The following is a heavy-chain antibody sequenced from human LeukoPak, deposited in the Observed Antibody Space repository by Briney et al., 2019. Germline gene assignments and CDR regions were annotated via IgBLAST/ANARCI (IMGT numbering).Heavy chain of an antibody. CDR2: ISYDGSNK. CDR3: AKGNSIFGVVVIQDAFDI. J-gene: IGHJ3*02. Sequence: GSLRLSCAASGFTFSSYGMHWVRQAPGKGLKWVAVISYDGSNKYYADSVKGRFTISRDNSKNTLYLQMNSLRAEDTAVYYCAKGNSIFGVVVIQDAFDIWGQGTMVTVSS. V-gene: IGHV3-30*18. CDR1: GFTFSSYG. D-gene: IGHD3-3*01.